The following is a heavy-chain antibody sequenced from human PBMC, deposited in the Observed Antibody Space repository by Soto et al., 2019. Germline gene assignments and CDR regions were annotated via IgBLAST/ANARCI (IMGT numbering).Heavy chain of an antibody. J-gene: IGHJ4*02. CDR1: GFTFSNYW. CDR3: GAGQSGYSYVRD. CDR2: INSDGSST. D-gene: IGHD5-18*01. Sequence: EVQLVESGGGLVQPGGSLRLSCAASGFTFSNYWMHWFRQAPGKGLVWVSRINSDGSSTSYADSVKGRFTMSRDNAKNTLYLQMNSLRAEDTAVYYCGAGQSGYSYVRDWGQGTLVTVSS. V-gene: IGHV3-74*01.